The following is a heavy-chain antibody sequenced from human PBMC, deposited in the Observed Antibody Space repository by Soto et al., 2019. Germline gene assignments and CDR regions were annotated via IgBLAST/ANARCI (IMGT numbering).Heavy chain of an antibody. CDR1: GFSFSSSA. J-gene: IGHJ6*02. CDR3: TRPHSISKDDFYYYGLAV. Sequence: DVQLVESGGGLVQPGGSLKLSCAASGFSFSSSAMHWVRQASGKGLGWVGRIRSEGNSYATEYAASVKGRFTISRDDSQSTAYLQMNSLKSEDTAVYYCTRPHSISKDDFYYYGLAVWGQGTTVTVSS. D-gene: IGHD2-21*01. V-gene: IGHV3-73*02. CDR2: IRSEGNSYAT.